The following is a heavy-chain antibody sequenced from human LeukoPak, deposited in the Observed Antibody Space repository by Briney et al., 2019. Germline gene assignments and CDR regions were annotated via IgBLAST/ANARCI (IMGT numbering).Heavy chain of an antibody. CDR2: IYTSGST. CDR3: ARDITGSFDY. Sequence: SETLSLTCTVSGVSISTYYWNWIRQPAGKGLEWIGRIYTSGSTNYNPSLNSRVTMSVDTSKNQFSLKLSSVTAADTAVYYCARDITGSFDYWGQGNLVTVSS. J-gene: IGHJ4*02. CDR1: GVSISTYY. V-gene: IGHV4-4*07. D-gene: IGHD1-14*01.